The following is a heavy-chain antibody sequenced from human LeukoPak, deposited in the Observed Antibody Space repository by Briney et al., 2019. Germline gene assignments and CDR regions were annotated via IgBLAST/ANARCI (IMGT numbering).Heavy chain of an antibody. CDR1: GFTFSDYY. CDR3: PRDHRDYDFWSGIDY. D-gene: IGHD3-3*01. Sequence: GESLRLSCAASGFTFSDYYMSWIRQAPGKGLEWVSYISSSGSTIYYADSVKGRFTISRDNAKNSLYLQMNSLRAKDTAVYYCPRDHRDYDFWSGIDYCGQGALVTVSS. J-gene: IGHJ4*02. V-gene: IGHV3-11*04. CDR2: ISSSGSTI.